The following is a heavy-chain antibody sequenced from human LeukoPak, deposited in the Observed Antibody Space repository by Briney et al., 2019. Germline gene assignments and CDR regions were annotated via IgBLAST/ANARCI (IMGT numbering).Heavy chain of an antibody. CDR3: ARLVLLWFGEFPKPKNWFDP. CDR1: GGSISSYY. D-gene: IGHD3-10*01. J-gene: IGHJ5*02. V-gene: IGHV4-59*12. CDR2: IYYSGST. Sequence: PSETLSLTCTVSGGSISSYYWSWIRQPPGKGLEWIGYIYYSGSTYYNPSLKSRVTISVDTSKNQFSLKLSSVTAADTAVYYCARLVLLWFGEFPKPKNWFDPWGQGTLVTVSS.